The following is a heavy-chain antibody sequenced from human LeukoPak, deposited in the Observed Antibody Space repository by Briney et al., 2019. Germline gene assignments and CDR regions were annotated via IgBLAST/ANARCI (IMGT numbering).Heavy chain of an antibody. J-gene: IGHJ5*02. CDR2: IYHSEST. Sequence: SETLSLTCTVTGYFISSGYYWGWIRQPPEKGLEWIGNIYHSESTYYNPSLKSRVTISVDTSKNQFSLKLSSVTAADTAVYYCARAGTEWEFDPWGQGTLVTVSS. V-gene: IGHV4-38-2*02. CDR1: GYFISSGYY. D-gene: IGHD1-26*01. CDR3: ARAGTEWEFDP.